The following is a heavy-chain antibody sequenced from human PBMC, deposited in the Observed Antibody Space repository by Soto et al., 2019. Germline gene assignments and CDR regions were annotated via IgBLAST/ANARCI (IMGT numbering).Heavy chain of an antibody. Sequence: SVKVSCKASGGTFSSYAISWVPQAPGQGLEWMGGIIPIFGTANYAQKFQGRVTITADESTSTAYMELSSLRSEDTAVYYCARENGYYYDSSGYYFDYWGQGTLVTVS. D-gene: IGHD3-22*01. CDR2: IIPIFGTA. CDR3: ARENGYYYDSSGYYFDY. CDR1: GGTFSSYA. V-gene: IGHV1-69*13. J-gene: IGHJ4*02.